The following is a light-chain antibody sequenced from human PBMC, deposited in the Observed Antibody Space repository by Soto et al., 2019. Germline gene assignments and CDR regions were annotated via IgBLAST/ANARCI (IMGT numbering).Light chain of an antibody. V-gene: IGLV2-11*01. J-gene: IGLJ2*01. CDR3: CSYAGFYTVI. Sequence: QSALTQPRSVSGSPGQSVTISCTGTSSDVGGYNYVSWYQQHPGKAPKLMIYGVSKRPSGVPDRFSGSKSGHTASLTISGLQAEDDGDDYCCSYAGFYTVIFGGGTKLTVL. CDR1: SSDVGGYNY. CDR2: GVS.